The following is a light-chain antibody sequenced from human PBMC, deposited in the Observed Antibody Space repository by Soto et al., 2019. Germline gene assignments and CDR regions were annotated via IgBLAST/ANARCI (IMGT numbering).Light chain of an antibody. CDR3: SSYAGRDIWV. CDR1: SVDINY. CDR2: EVT. Sequence: QSVLTQPPSASGSRGQSVTISFTGTSVDINYVSWFQQHPGKAPKLIICEVTKRPSGVPDRFSGSKSGNTSSLTVSGLQDDDEADYYCSSYAGRDIWVFGGGTKVTVL. V-gene: IGLV2-8*01. J-gene: IGLJ3*02.